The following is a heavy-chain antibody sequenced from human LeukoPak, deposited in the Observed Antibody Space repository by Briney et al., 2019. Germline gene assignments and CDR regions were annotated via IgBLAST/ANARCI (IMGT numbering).Heavy chain of an antibody. Sequence: GGSLRHSCAASGFTFGSYEMNWVRQAPGKGLEWVSYISSSGSTIYYPDSVKGRFTISRDNAKNSLYLQMNSLRAEDSAVYSCARGGGYCSTTSCYYGMDVWGQGTTVTVSS. J-gene: IGHJ6*02. D-gene: IGHD2-2*01. V-gene: IGHV3-48*03. CDR1: GFTFGSYE. CDR2: ISSSGSTI. CDR3: ARGGGYCSTTSCYYGMDV.